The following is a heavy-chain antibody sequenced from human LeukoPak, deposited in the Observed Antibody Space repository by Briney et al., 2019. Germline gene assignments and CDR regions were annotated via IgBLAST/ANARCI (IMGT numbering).Heavy chain of an antibody. J-gene: IGHJ5*01. V-gene: IGHV1-2*02. CDR1: GYTFTGYY. Sequence: ASVKVSCKASGYTFTGYYMHWVRQAPGQGLEWMGWINPNSGGTNYAQKLQGRVTMTTDTSTSTAYMELRSLRSDDTAVYYCARDHQGPLYYYDTSGYYCDSWGQGTLVTVSS. CDR3: ARDHQGPLYYYDTSGYYCDS. D-gene: IGHD3-22*01. CDR2: INPNSGGT.